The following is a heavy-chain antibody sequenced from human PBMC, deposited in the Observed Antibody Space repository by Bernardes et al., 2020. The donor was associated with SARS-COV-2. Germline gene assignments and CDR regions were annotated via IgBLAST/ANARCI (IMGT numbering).Heavy chain of an antibody. V-gene: IGHV3-74*01. CDR3: ARPISSTNRPDY. CDR2: INSDGSST. D-gene: IGHD2-2*01. CDR1: GFTFSSYW. Sequence: GSLRLSCAASGFTFSSYWMHWVRQAPGKGLVWVARINSDGSSTSYADSVKGRFTISRDNAKNTLYLQMNSLRGEDTAVYYCARPISSTNRPDYWGLGILVTVSA. J-gene: IGHJ4*02.